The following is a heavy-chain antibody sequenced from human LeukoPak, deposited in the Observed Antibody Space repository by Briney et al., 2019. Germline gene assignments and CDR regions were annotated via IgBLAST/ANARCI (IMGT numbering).Heavy chain of an antibody. Sequence: SETLSLTCAVYDGSFSDYNWSWIRQSPGKGLEWIGEIHHSGGTNYSPSLKSRITLSVDPSQNQLSLRLSSVTAADTAVYYCVRNGYDSSGYHFCSDSRGRGTLVTVSS. CDR2: IHHSGGT. CDR1: DGSFSDYN. J-gene: IGHJ4*02. D-gene: IGHD3-22*01. V-gene: IGHV4-34*01. CDR3: VRNGYDSSGYHFCSDS.